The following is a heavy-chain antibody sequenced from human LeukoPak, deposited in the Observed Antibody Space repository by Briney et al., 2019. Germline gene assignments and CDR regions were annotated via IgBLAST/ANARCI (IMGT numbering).Heavy chain of an antibody. CDR2: INDSGST. J-gene: IGHJ6*02. V-gene: IGHV4-34*01. Sequence: SETLSLTCAVYGGFFGGYYWRWIRLPPGKGLEWIGEINDSGSTNYNPSLKSRVTISVDTSKNQFSLKLSSVTAADTAVYYCARALTTVTRRYGMDVWGQGTTVTVSS. CDR1: GGFFGGYY. CDR3: ARALTTVTRRYGMDV. D-gene: IGHD4-17*01.